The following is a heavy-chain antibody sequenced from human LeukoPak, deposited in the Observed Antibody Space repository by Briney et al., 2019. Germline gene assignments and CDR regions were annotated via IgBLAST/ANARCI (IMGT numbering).Heavy chain of an antibody. D-gene: IGHD3-10*01. CDR3: ARGRTTMVRGVSYYYFYMDV. CDR1: GGSFSGYC. CDR2: INHSGST. V-gene: IGHV4-34*01. Sequence: SETLSLTCAVYGGSFSGYCWSWIRQPPGKGLEWIGEINHSGSTNYNPSLKSRVTISVDTSKNQFSLKLSSVTAADTAVYYCARGRTTMVRGVSYYYFYMDVWGKGTTVTVSS. J-gene: IGHJ6*03.